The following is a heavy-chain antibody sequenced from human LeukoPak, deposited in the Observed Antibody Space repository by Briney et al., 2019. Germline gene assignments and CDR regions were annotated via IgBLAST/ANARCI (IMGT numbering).Heavy chain of an antibody. V-gene: IGHV1-46*01. Sequence: GASVKVSCKTSGYPFTSFYIHWVRQAHGHGLEYMGFIHPSGSSSNFAHQFLHSLTMTRDASSSTVYLVLRGLTYADSAVYYCAPGTQPHRPYQLDYWGQGTLVTVSS. CDR1: GYPFTSFY. CDR3: APGTQPHRPYQLDY. J-gene: IGHJ4*02. CDR2: IHPSGSSS. D-gene: IGHD1-1*01.